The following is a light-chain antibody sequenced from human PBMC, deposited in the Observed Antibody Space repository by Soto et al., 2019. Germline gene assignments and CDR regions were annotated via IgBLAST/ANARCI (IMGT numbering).Light chain of an antibody. CDR3: QQSSSIPWT. Sequence: IQLTQSPSSLSASVGDRVTVSCRASQNIDNYLNWYVQRPGKAPELLIYSTSNLKSGVPSRFRGSGSGTDFSLTINSLQSEDVATYYCQQSSSIPWTFGQGTKVDIK. J-gene: IGKJ1*01. CDR1: QNIDNY. V-gene: IGKV1-39*01. CDR2: STS.